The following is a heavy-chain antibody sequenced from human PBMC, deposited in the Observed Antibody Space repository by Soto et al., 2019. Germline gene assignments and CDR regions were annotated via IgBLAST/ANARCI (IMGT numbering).Heavy chain of an antibody. D-gene: IGHD3-3*01. Sequence: EVQLVESGGGLEQPGGSLKLSCAASGFTFSTHSMNWVRQAPGRGLEWVSYIHSSSSWEVYADSVRGRFTVSRDNAKNSLYLQMSSLRAEDTAVYYCVFDFWLVPTVWGKGTTVTVSS. CDR1: GFTFSTHS. V-gene: IGHV3-48*01. J-gene: IGHJ6*04. CDR2: IHSSSSWE. CDR3: VFDFWLVPTV.